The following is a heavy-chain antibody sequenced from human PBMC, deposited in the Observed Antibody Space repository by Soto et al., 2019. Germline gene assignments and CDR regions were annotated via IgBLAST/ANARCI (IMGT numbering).Heavy chain of an antibody. CDR2: IHYTGSI. CDR3: AREDDGGDRDYYGLDV. D-gene: IGHD2-21*02. V-gene: IGHV4-30-4*08. J-gene: IGHJ6*02. Sequence: QVQLQQSGPGLVEPSQTLSLTCAVSGGSISSEYFHWTWIRQSPGKGLEWIGYIHYTGSIMYNPSFKSRLTRAVDTTKNQFSLQLTAVTAADTAVYICAREDDGGDRDYYGLDVWGPGTTVTVSS. CDR1: GGSISSEYFH.